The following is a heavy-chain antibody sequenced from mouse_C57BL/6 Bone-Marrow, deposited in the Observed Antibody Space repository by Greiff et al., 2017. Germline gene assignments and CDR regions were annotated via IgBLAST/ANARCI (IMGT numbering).Heavy chain of an antibody. J-gene: IGHJ4*01. CDR2: ISNGGGST. V-gene: IGHV5-12*01. D-gene: IGHD1-1*01. CDR1: GFTFSDYY. Sequence: EVKLEESGGGLVQPGGSLKLSCAASGFTFSDYYMYWVRQTPEKRLEWVAYISNGGGSTYYPDTVKGRFTISRDNAKNTLYLQMSRLKSEDTAMYYCARPSYYYGSSFPYYYAMDYWGQGTSVTVSS. CDR3: ARPSYYYGSSFPYYYAMDY.